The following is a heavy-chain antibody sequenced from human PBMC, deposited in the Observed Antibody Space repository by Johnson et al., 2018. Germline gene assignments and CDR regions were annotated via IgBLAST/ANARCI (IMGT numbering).Heavy chain of an antibody. J-gene: IGHJ6*03. D-gene: IGHD2-8*01. Sequence: QVQLVESGGGVVQPGRSLRLSCEASGFTFTSYGMHWVRQAPGKGLEWVTIISYDGTNIKYSDAVRGRFTVSRDNSRNTLYLQVSSLRAEETAVDYCAKANDIMGYYMDVWGKGTTVTVSS. V-gene: IGHV3-30*05. CDR2: ISYDGTNI. CDR1: GFTFTSYG. CDR3: AKANDIMGYYMDV.